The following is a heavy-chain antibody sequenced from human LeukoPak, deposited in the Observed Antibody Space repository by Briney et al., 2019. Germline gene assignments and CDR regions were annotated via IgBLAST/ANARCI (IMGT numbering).Heavy chain of an antibody. V-gene: IGHV4-34*01. D-gene: IGHD6-13*01. CDR2: INHSGST. CDR3: ARGRDSWYPYYFDY. CDR1: GGSFSGYY. J-gene: IGHJ4*02. Sequence: SETLSLTCTVYGGSFSGYYWSWIRQPPGKGLEWIGEINHSGSTNYNPSLKSRVTISVDTSKNQFSLKLSSVTAADTAVYYCARGRDSWYPYYFDYWGQGTLVTVSS.